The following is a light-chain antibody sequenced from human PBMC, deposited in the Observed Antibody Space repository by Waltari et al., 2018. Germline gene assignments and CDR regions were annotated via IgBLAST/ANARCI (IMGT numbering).Light chain of an antibody. V-gene: IGLV1-40*01. CDR1: TSNIGAGHD. Sequence: QSVLTQPPSASGTPGQRVTIPCSGSTSNIGAGHDVHWYQHLPGTAPKLLIYGNNNRPSGVPDRFSGSKSGTSASLAITGLQADDEADYFCQSFDNMLSGGVVFGGGTKLAVL. J-gene: IGLJ2*01. CDR3: QSFDNMLSGGVV. CDR2: GNN.